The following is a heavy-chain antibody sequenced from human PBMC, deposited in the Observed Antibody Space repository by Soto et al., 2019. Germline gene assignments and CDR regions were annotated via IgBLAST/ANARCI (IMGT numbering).Heavy chain of an antibody. Sequence: QVQLQESGPGLVKPSETLSLTCTVSGGSISSYYWSWIRRPPGKGLEWIGYISYSGSTNYNPSLHSRVTISIDTSKNQFSLNLSSVTAADTALYYCARARGSDYPDYWGQGTRVTVSS. D-gene: IGHD3-22*01. V-gene: IGHV4-59*01. CDR3: ARARGSDYPDY. CDR2: ISYSGST. J-gene: IGHJ4*02. CDR1: GGSISSYY.